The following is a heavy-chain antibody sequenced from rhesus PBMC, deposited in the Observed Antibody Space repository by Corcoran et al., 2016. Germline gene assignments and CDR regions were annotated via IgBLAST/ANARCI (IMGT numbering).Heavy chain of an antibody. CDR3: ARDGGPQNYFDY. D-gene: IGHD3S6*01. V-gene: IGHV4-122*02. J-gene: IGHJ4*01. CDR1: GGSISSSYYY. Sequence: QVQLQESGPGLVKPSETLSLTCAVSGGSISSSYYYWSWIRQAPGKGLEWIGYISYSGSTRSTPSLKSRVTSSRDTSKTQFSLKLSSVTAADTAVYYCARDGGPQNYFDYWGQGVLVTVSS. CDR2: ISYSGST.